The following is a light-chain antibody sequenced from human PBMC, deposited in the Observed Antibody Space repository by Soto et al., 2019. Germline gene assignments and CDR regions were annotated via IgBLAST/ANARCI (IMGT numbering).Light chain of an antibody. CDR1: SGSVSTSDY. Sequence: QTVVTQEPSFSVSPGRTVTLTCGLSSGSVSTSDYPSWYQQTPGQAPRTLIYSTNTRSSGVPDRFSGSILGNKAALTITGAQADDEAYYYCALYMGSGIWVFGGGTKLTV. CDR2: STN. V-gene: IGLV8-61*01. J-gene: IGLJ3*02. CDR3: ALYMGSGIWV.